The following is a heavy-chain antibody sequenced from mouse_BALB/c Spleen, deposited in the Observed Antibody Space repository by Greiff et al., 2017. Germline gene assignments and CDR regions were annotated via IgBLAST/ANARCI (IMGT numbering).Heavy chain of an antibody. CDR1: GYTFTSYW. CDR2: IDPSDSYT. J-gene: IGHJ4*01. Sequence: QVQLQQSGAELVKPGASVKLSCKASGYTFTSYWMHWVKQRPGQGLEWIGEIDPSDSYTNYNQKFKGKATLTVDKSSSTAYMQLSSLTSEDSAVYYCARRDYGNYGAMDYWGQGTSVTVSS. V-gene: IGHV1-69*02. D-gene: IGHD2-1*01. CDR3: ARRDYGNYGAMDY.